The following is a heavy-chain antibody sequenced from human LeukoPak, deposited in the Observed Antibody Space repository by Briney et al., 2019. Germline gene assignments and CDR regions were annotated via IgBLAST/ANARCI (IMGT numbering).Heavy chain of an antibody. D-gene: IGHD6-13*01. CDR2: IYYSGTT. V-gene: IGHV4-59*01. Sequence: SETLSLTCTVSGGSISSYYWSWMRQPPGKGLEWIGYIYYSGTTNYNPSLKSRVTISVDTSKNQFSLKLSSVTAADTAVYYCARGVYIAAAQYAYWGQGTLVTVSS. CDR3: ARGVYIAAAQYAY. J-gene: IGHJ4*02. CDR1: GGSISSYY.